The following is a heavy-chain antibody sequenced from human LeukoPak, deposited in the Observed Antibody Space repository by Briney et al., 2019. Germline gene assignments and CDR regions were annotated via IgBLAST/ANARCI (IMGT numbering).Heavy chain of an antibody. D-gene: IGHD4-17*01. CDR3: AKGAYGDYPYYFDY. CDR1: GLTFSSYA. J-gene: IGHJ4*02. CDR2: ISGSGGST. V-gene: IGHV3-23*01. Sequence: GGSLRLSCAASGLTFSSYAMSWVRQAPGKGLEWASAISGSGGSTYYADSVKGRFTISRDNSKNTLYLQMDSLRAEDTAVYYCAKGAYGDYPYYFDYWGQGTLVTVSS.